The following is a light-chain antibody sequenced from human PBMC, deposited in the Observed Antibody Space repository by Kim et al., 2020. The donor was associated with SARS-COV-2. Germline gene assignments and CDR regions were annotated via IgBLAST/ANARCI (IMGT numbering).Light chain of an antibody. CDR2: AAS. J-gene: IGKJ1*01. V-gene: IGKV1-39*01. CDR1: QSISSY. Sequence: DIQMTQSPSSLSASVGDRVTITCRASQSISSYLNWYQQKPGTAPKLLIYAASSLKSGVPSRFSGSGSGTDLTLTISSLEPEDFATYYCQQSYSTPWTFGQGTKVDIK. CDR3: QQSYSTPWT.